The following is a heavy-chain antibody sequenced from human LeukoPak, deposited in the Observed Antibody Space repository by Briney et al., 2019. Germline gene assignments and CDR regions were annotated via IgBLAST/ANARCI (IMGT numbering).Heavy chain of an antibody. J-gene: IGHJ4*02. CDR2: MNPNSGNT. Sequence: GASVKVSCKTSGYTFDNYDINWVRQATGQGRDWMGWMNPNSGNTGYAQKFQGRVIMTTNTSLNAAYMELRGLRSEDTAIYYCARGAQVAIFGPRYDQYFEYWGQGTVVAVSS. D-gene: IGHD3-3*01. CDR3: ARGAQVAIFGPRYDQYFEY. V-gene: IGHV1-8*01. CDR1: GYTFDNYD.